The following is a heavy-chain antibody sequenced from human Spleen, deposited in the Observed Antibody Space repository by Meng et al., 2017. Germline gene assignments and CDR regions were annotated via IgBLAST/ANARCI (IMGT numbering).Heavy chain of an antibody. CDR1: GGSITSTTW. D-gene: IGHD4-17*01. J-gene: IGHJ4*02. CDR3: ARQSSSEYGDYGH. Sequence: SETLSLTCAVSGGSITSTTWWSWARQPPGEGLEWIGEVYHSGYANYNPPLKSRVTVSVDKSKNHFSVNLTSVTAADTAVYYCARQSSSEYGDYGHWEQGTLVTVSS. CDR2: VYHSGYA. V-gene: IGHV4-4*02.